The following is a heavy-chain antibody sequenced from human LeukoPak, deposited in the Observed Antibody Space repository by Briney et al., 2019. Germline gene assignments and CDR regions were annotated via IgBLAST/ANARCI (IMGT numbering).Heavy chain of an antibody. CDR2: IYYSGST. Sequence: SETLSLTCTVSGGSMSSYYWSWIRQPPGKGLEWIGYIYYSGSTNYNPSLKSRVTISVDTSKSQFSLKLSSVTAADTAVYYCARGGRGPDAFDIWGQGTMVTVSS. D-gene: IGHD3-10*01. CDR1: GGSMSSYY. J-gene: IGHJ3*02. V-gene: IGHV4-59*01. CDR3: ARGGRGPDAFDI.